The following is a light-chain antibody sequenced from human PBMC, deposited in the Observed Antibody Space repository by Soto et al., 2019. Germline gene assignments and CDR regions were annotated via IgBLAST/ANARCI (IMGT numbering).Light chain of an antibody. CDR2: GAS. V-gene: IGKV3-20*01. J-gene: IGKJ4*01. CDR3: QQYGSSPRG. Sequence: EIVLTQSPGTLSLSPGERATLSCRASQSVSSSYLAWYQQKPGQAPRLLIYGASSRATGLPDRFSGSGSGTDFTLTISRLEPEDFAVYYCQQYGSSPRGFGGGPKVEIK. CDR1: QSVSSSY.